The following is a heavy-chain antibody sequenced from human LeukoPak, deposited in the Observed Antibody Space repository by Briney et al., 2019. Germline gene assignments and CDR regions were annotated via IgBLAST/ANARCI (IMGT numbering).Heavy chain of an antibody. CDR1: GGSVSSGSYY. Sequence: YPSETLSLTCTVSGGSVSSGSYYWSWIQQPAGKGLEWIGRISTSGSTNYNPSLKSRVTMSVDTSKNQFSLKLTSVTAADTAVYYCATVTDPRYNYFDPWGQGTLVTVSS. CDR2: ISTSGST. J-gene: IGHJ5*02. D-gene: IGHD2-21*02. V-gene: IGHV4-61*02. CDR3: ATVTDPRYNYFDP.